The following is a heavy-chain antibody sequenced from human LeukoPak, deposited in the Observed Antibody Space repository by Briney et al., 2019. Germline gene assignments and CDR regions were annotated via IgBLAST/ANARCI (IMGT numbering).Heavy chain of an antibody. Sequence: ASVKVSCKASGYTFTSYDINWVRQAPGQGLEWMGWMNPNSGNTGYAQKFQGRVTITRNTSISTAYMELSSLRSEDTAVYYCARTHYLGDFWSGYHYYFDYWGQGTLVTVSS. CDR3: ARTHYLGDFWSGYHYYFDY. CDR1: GYTFTSYD. CDR2: MNPNSGNT. J-gene: IGHJ4*02. V-gene: IGHV1-8*03. D-gene: IGHD3-3*01.